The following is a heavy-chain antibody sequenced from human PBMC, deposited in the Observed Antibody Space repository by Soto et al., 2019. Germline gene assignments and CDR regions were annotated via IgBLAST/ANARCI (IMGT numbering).Heavy chain of an antibody. V-gene: IGHV3-30*18. D-gene: IGHD3-10*01. Sequence: GGSLRLSGAASVFTFSSYRMHWVRQDPGKGLEWVAVISYDGSNKYYADSVKGRFTISRDNSKNTLYLQMNSLRAEDTAVYYCAKDGPLWFGELFFGMDVWGQGTTVTVSS. CDR3: AKDGPLWFGELFFGMDV. J-gene: IGHJ6*02. CDR2: ISYDGSNK. CDR1: VFTFSSYR.